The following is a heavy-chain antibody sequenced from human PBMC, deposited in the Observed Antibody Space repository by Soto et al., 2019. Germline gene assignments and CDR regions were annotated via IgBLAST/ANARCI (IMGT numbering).Heavy chain of an antibody. D-gene: IGHD3-22*01. CDR1: GYTFTGYY. CDR3: ARDSYYYDSSGYENFDY. CDR2: INPNSGGT. J-gene: IGHJ4*02. Sequence: EASVKVSCKASGYTFTGYYMHWVRQAPGQGLEWMGWINPNSGGTNYAQKFRGWVTMTRDTSTSTAYMELRSLRSDDTAVYYCARDSYYYDSSGYENFDYWGQGTLVTVSS. V-gene: IGHV1-2*04.